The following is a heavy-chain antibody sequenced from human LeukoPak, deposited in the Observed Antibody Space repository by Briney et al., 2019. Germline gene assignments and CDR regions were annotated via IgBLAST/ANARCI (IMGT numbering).Heavy chain of an antibody. D-gene: IGHD5-24*01. CDR1: GASISSESYY. CDR3: ARVMAVNPDWFDP. J-gene: IGHJ5*02. CDR2: IYNTGST. V-gene: IGHV4-61*02. Sequence: SQTLSLTCTVSGASISSESYYWTWIRQPAGKGLEWIGRIYNTGSTKYNLSLKSRVTISIDTSKNQFSLKLNSVTAADTAVYYCARVMAVNPDWFDPWGQGTLVTVPS.